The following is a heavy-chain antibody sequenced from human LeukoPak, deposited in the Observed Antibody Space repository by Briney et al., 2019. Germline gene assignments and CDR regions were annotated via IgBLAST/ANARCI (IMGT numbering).Heavy chain of an antibody. CDR3: ARDWYYYDSSGYYYGDYYYYMDV. CDR1: GYTFTGYY. Sequence: ASVKVSCKASGYTFTGYYMHWVRQAPGQGLEWMGWINPNSGGTNYAQKFQGRVTMTRDTSISTAYMELSRLRSDDTAVYYCARDWYYYDSSGYYYGDYYYYMDVWGKGTTVTVSS. J-gene: IGHJ6*03. V-gene: IGHV1-2*02. CDR2: INPNSGGT. D-gene: IGHD3-22*01.